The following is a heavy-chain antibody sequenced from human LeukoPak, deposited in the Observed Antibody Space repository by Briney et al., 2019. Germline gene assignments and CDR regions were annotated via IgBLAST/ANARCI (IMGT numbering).Heavy chain of an antibody. CDR2: IYYSGST. D-gene: IGHD3-22*01. Sequence: SETLSLTCTVSGGSISSSSYYWGWIRQPPGKRLEWIGSIYYSGSTYYNPSLKSRVTISVDTSKNQFSLKLSSVTAADTAVYYCARRAKATTMIVVVTYFDYWGQGTLVTVSS. J-gene: IGHJ4*02. V-gene: IGHV4-39*01. CDR3: ARRAKATTMIVVVTYFDY. CDR1: GGSISSSSYY.